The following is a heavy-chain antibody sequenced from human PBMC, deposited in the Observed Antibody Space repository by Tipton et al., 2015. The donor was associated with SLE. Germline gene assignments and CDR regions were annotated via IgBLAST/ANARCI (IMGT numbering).Heavy chain of an antibody. J-gene: IGHJ3*02. D-gene: IGHD2/OR15-2a*01. CDR3: ARDLSIADAFDI. CDR2: INHGGST. CDR1: GGSISSSSYY. V-gene: IGHV4-39*07. Sequence: TLSLTCTVSGGSISSSSYYWGWIRQPPGKGLEWIGEINHGGSTNYNPSLKSRVTISVDTSKNQFSLKLSSVTAADTAVYYCARDLSIADAFDIWGQGTMVTVSS.